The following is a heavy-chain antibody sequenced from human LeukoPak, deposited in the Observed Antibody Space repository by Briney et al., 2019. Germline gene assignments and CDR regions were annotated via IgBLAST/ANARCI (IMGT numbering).Heavy chain of an antibody. CDR1: GGSFSGYY. D-gene: IGHD6-13*01. CDR3: ARCSSSWLVRLFDP. J-gene: IGHJ5*02. Sequence: PSGTLSLTCAVYGGSFSGYYWSWIRQPPGKGLEWIGEINHSGSTNYNPSLKSRVTISVDTSKNQFSLKLSSVTAADTAVYYCARCSSSWLVRLFDPWGQGTLVTVSS. CDR2: INHSGST. V-gene: IGHV4-34*01.